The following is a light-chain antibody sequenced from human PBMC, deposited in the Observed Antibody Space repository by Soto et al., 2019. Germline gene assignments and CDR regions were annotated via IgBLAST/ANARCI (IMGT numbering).Light chain of an antibody. V-gene: IGKV3-15*01. Sequence: EIVMTQSPATLSVSPGERATLSCWASQSISSNLAWYQQKPGRAPRLLIYGASTRATGVPARFRGSGSGTEFTLTISSLQSEDFAVYYCQQYNNWPPYTFGQGTKLEIK. J-gene: IGKJ2*01. CDR1: QSISSN. CDR2: GAS. CDR3: QQYNNWPPYT.